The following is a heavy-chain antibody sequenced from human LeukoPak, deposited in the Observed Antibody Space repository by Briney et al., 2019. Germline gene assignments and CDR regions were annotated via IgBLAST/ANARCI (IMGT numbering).Heavy chain of an antibody. V-gene: IGHV1-69*04. CDR2: IIPILGIA. J-gene: IGHJ4*02. D-gene: IGHD5-18*01. Sequence: GASVKVSCKASGGTFSSYAISWVRQAPGQGLEWMGRIIPILGIANYAQKFQGRVTITADKSTSTAYMELSSLRSEDTAVYYCARAGERGYSYGYDYWGQGTLVTVSS. CDR1: GGTFSSYA. CDR3: ARAGERGYSYGYDY.